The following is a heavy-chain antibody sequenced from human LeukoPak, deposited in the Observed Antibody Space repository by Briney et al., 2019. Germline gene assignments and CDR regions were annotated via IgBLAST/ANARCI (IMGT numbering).Heavy chain of an antibody. D-gene: IGHD1-26*01. CDR2: INHSGST. J-gene: IGHJ5*02. CDR1: GGSFSGYY. V-gene: IGHV4-34*01. CDR3: ARGTWEVRFDP. Sequence: PSETLSLTCAVYGGSFSGYYRSWIRQPPGQGLEWIGEINHSGSTNYNPSLKSRVTISVDTSKNQFSLKLNSVTAADTAVYYCARGTWEVRFDPWGQGTLVTVSS.